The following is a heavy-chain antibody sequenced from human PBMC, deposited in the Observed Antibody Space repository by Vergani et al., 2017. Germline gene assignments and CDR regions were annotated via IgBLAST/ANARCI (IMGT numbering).Heavy chain of an antibody. CDR2: ISGHDHRT. CDR3: AKERRGGYVVWFDP. D-gene: IGHD5-12*01. Sequence: EVQLLESGGGSVQPGESLRLSCVASGFRFREHGMNWVRQAPGKGLEWVSGISGHDHRTLYADSVKGRFIISRDDSKNTLYLQMNSLRAEDTAVYYCAKERRGGYVVWFDPWGQGTLVTVSS. J-gene: IGHJ5*02. V-gene: IGHV3-23*01. CDR1: GFRFREHG.